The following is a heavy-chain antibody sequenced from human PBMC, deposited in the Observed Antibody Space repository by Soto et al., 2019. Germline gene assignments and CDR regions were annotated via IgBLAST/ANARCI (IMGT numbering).Heavy chain of an antibody. CDR3: ATAQDVAGTPFDY. CDR2: ISYDGSNK. J-gene: IGHJ4*02. V-gene: IGHV3-30-3*01. D-gene: IGHD6-19*01. CDR1: GFTFSSYA. Sequence: QVQLVESGGGVVQPGRSLRLSCAASGFTFSSYAMHWVRQAPGKGLEWVAVISYDGSNKYYADSVKGRFTISRDNSKNPRYLQMNSLRAEDTAVYYWATAQDVAGTPFDYWGRGTLVTVSS.